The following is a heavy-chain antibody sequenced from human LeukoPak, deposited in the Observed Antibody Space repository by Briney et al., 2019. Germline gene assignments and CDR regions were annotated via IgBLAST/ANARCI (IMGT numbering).Heavy chain of an antibody. Sequence: SETLSLTCTVSGGSISIRNYYWAWIRQPPGKGLEWIGSIYYSGSTYYNPSLKSRVTISVDTSKNQFSLKLSSVTAADTAVYYCARDRVIGGVVVAKNWFDPWGQGTLVTVSS. CDR2: IYYSGST. CDR1: GGSISIRNYY. V-gene: IGHV4-39*07. D-gene: IGHD2-15*01. J-gene: IGHJ5*02. CDR3: ARDRVIGGVVVAKNWFDP.